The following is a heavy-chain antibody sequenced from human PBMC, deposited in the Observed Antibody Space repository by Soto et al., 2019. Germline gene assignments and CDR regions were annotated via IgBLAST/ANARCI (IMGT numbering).Heavy chain of an antibody. CDR3: ASPKTGGYDQPPDY. CDR1: GFTFSDYY. J-gene: IGHJ4*02. Sequence: GESLKISCAASGFTFSDYYMSWIRQAPGKGLEWVSYISSSGSTIYYADSVKGRFTISRDNAKNSLYLQMNSLRAEDTAVYYCASPKTGGYDQPPDYWGQGTLVTVSS. D-gene: IGHD5-12*01. CDR2: ISSSGSTI. V-gene: IGHV3-11*01.